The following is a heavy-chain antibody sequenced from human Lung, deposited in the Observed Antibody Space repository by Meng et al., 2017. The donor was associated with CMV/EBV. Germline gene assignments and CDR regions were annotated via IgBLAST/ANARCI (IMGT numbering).Heavy chain of an antibody. CDR3: AQDHRSNYESQNWFDP. CDR1: RFTFSTYG. V-gene: IGHV3-23*01. Sequence: SRFTFSTYGMSWVRQAPGKGLEWVSRISDSGGSTYYADSVKGRFTISRDNSKNMLYLQMNSLRADDTAVYYCAQDHRSNYESQNWFDPWGQGTLVTVSS. D-gene: IGHD3-16*01. J-gene: IGHJ5*02. CDR2: ISDSGGST.